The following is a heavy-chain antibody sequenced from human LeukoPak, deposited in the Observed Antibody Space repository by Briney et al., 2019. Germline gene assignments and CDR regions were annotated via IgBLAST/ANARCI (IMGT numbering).Heavy chain of an antibody. J-gene: IGHJ4*02. CDR3: ARGGRLWFGELPLFDY. CDR2: IYYSGNT. V-gene: IGHV4-39*07. Sequence: SETLSLTCTVSGGSVSSSSYYWGWIRQPPGKGLEWIADIYYSGNTYYNPSLKSRVTISVDTSKNQFSLKLSSVTAADTAVYYCARGGRLWFGELPLFDYWGQGTLVTVSS. CDR1: GGSVSSSSYY. D-gene: IGHD3-10*01.